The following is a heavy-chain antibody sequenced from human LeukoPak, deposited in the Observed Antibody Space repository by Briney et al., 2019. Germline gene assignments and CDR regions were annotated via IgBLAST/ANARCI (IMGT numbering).Heavy chain of an antibody. Sequence: PSETLSLTCAVYGGSFSGYYWSWIRQPPGKGLEWIGEINHSGSTNYNPSLKSRVTISVDTSKNQFSLKLSSVTAADTAVYYCAEWQVDTAMVINYWGQGTLVTVSS. CDR3: AEWQVDTAMVINY. CDR2: INHSGST. D-gene: IGHD5-18*01. V-gene: IGHV4-34*01. J-gene: IGHJ4*02. CDR1: GGSFSGYY.